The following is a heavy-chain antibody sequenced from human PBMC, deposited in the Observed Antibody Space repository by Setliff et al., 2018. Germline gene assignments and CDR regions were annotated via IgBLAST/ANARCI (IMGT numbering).Heavy chain of an antibody. Sequence: PGGSLRLSCAASGFTFSDYAMSWVRQAPGKGLEWVSHIRDTGTTVHYADSVKGRFTISRDNAKNSLYLQMNSLRAEDTAVYYCVRDDVRGYYMDVWGKGTTVTVSS. CDR3: VRDDVRGYYMDV. V-gene: IGHV3-48*01. D-gene: IGHD3-10*02. J-gene: IGHJ6*03. CDR1: GFTFSDYA. CDR2: IRDTGTTV.